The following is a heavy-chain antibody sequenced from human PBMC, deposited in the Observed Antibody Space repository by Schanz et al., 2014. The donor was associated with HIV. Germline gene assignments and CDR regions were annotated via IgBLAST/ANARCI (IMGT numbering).Heavy chain of an antibody. CDR2: IIPIFDTT. V-gene: IGHV1-69*01. CDR3: ARDSPVAAGTLDY. J-gene: IGHJ4*02. CDR1: GGTFSSSA. Sequence: QVQLVQSGAEVKKPGSSVRVSCKASGGTFSSSAISWVRQAPGQGLEWMGGIIPIFDTTNYAPKFQGRVTINVDESTSTAYMELNSLRSEDTAVYYCARDSPVAAGTLDYWGQGTLVTVSS. D-gene: IGHD6-13*01.